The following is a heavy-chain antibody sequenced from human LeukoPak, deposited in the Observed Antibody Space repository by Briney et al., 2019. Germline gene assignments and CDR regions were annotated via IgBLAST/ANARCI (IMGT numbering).Heavy chain of an antibody. CDR3: AKSRDDGTGYYYDY. D-gene: IGHD3-9*01. Sequence: PGGSLRLSCAASGFTFDDYAMHWVRHAPGKGLEWVSGISWNSGSIGYADSVKGRFTISRDNAKKSLSLQMNSLGTEDTAFYYCAKSRDDGTGYYYDYWGQGVLVTVAS. CDR2: ISWNSGSI. CDR1: GFTFDDYA. V-gene: IGHV3-9*01. J-gene: IGHJ4*02.